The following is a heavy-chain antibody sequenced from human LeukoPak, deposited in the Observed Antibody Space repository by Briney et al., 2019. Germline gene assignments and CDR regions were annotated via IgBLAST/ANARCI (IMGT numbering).Heavy chain of an antibody. Sequence: SETLSLTCTVSAYSISSANYWGWIRQPPGKGLEWIGIIYHSGSTYYNPSLKSRVTISVDTSKNQFSLKLSSVTAADTAVYYCASYGGNTQGFDPWGQGTLVTVSS. J-gene: IGHJ5*02. D-gene: IGHD4-23*01. CDR3: ASYGGNTQGFDP. CDR2: IYHSGST. V-gene: IGHV4-38-2*02. CDR1: AYSISSANY.